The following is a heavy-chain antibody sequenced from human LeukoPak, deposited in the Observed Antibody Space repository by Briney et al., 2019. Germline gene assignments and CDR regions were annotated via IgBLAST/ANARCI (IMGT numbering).Heavy chain of an antibody. CDR3: ARSPSGYRFDS. CDR1: GGYVNRGTFF. J-gene: IGHJ4*02. D-gene: IGHD3-22*01. Sequence: SETLSLTCAVSGGYVNRGTFFWTWIRKPPGKGLEWIGYISNSGSTNYHPSLKSRVTISSDTSKTQFTLKLTSVTAGDTAVYYCARSPSGYRFDSWGQGTLVTVSS. CDR2: ISNSGST. V-gene: IGHV4-61*01.